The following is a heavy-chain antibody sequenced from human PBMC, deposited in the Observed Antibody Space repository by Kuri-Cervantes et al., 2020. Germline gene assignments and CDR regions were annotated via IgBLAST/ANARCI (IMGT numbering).Heavy chain of an antibody. J-gene: IGHJ6*03. D-gene: IGHD3-10*01. V-gene: IGHV1-24*01. CDR3: ARVATMVRGSSYYYYMDV. Sequence: ASVKVSCKVSGYTLTELSMHWVRQAPGKGLEWMGGFDPEDGETIYAQKFQGRVTITADKSTSTAYMELSSLRSEDTAVYYCARVATMVRGSSYYYYMDVWGKGTTVTVSS. CDR2: FDPEDGET. CDR1: GYTLTELS.